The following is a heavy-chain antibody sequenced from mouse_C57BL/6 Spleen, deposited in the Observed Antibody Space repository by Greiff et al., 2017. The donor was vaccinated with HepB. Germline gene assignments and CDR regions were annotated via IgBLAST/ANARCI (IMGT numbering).Heavy chain of an antibody. J-gene: IGHJ2*01. Sequence: EVQRVESGGGLVQPGGSLKLSCAASGFTFSDYYMYWVRQTPEKRLEWVAYISHGGGSTYYPETVKGRFTISRDNAKNTLYLQMSRLKSEDTAMYYCARRMVTTWGLDYWGQGTTLTVSS. CDR2: ISHGGGST. V-gene: IGHV5-12*01. D-gene: IGHD2-2*01. CDR1: GFTFSDYY. CDR3: ARRMVTTWGLDY.